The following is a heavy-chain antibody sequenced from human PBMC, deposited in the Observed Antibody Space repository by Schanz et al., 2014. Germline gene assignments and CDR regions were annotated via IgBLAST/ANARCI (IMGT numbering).Heavy chain of an antibody. V-gene: IGHV1-2*06. CDR1: GYTFTAYY. J-gene: IGHJ5*02. D-gene: IGHD3-10*01. CDR3: AREGTVIRGLSGWFDP. Sequence: QVQLVQSGAEVKKPGASVKVSCKASGYTFTAYYFHWVRQAPGQGLEWMGRINPNSGGTNFAQKFQGRVTMTRDTSISTVYMELSRLRSDDTAVYYCAREGTVIRGLSGWFDPWGQGTLVTVSS. CDR2: INPNSGGT.